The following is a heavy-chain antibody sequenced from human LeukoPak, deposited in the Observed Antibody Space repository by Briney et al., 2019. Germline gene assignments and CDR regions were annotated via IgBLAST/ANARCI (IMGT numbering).Heavy chain of an antibody. CDR1: GGSISSYD. J-gene: IGHJ3*02. Sequence: PSETLSLTCTVSGGSISSYDWSWIRQPAGKGLEWIGRIYTSGSTNYNPSLKSRVTMSVDTSKNQFSLQLNSVTPEDTAVYYCARVWEFYDAFDIWGQATKVTDPS. CDR3: ARVWEFYDAFDI. D-gene: IGHD1-26*01. CDR2: IYTSGST. V-gene: IGHV4-4*07.